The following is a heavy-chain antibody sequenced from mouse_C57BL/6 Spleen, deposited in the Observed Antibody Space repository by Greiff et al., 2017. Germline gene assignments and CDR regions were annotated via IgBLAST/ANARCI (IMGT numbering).Heavy chain of an antibody. CDR2: IRNKANGYTT. Sequence: EVKLMESGGGLVQPGGSLSLSCPASGFTFTDYYMSWVRQPPGKALEWLGFIRNKANGYTTEYSASVKGRFTISRDNSQSILYLQMNALRAEDSATYYCARYYDWYFDVWGTGTTVTVSS. J-gene: IGHJ1*03. CDR1: GFTFTDYY. D-gene: IGHD1-1*01. V-gene: IGHV7-3*01. CDR3: ARYYDWYFDV.